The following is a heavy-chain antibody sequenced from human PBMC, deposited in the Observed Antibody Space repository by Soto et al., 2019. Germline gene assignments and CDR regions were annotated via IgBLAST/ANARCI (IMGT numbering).Heavy chain of an antibody. V-gene: IGHV3-9*01. D-gene: IGHD2-8*01. J-gene: IGHJ4*02. CDR2: VSPTGDTV. Sequence: VQVVASGGDLVQPGRSLRLSFAVSGFRFEQYVMHWVRQAPGKGLECVSTVSPTGDTVAYADSVEGRFTVSRDNAKNSLYLQMNSLKGADTAFYYCLKDAPNGSIDDWGQGTLVTVSS. CDR3: LKDAPNGSIDD. CDR1: GFRFEQYV.